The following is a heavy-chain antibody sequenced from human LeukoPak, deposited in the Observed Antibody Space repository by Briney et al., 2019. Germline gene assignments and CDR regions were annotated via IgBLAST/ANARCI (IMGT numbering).Heavy chain of an antibody. Sequence: SETLFFTCTVSGGSMSSYYWSWIRQPPGKGLEWIGYTYYSGNTNCNPSLKSRVTISVDTSKNQFSLKVSSVTAADTAVYYCARVFHDSSGYPFDYWGQGTLVTVSS. J-gene: IGHJ4*02. D-gene: IGHD3-22*01. CDR1: GGSMSSYY. CDR2: TYYSGNT. CDR3: ARVFHDSSGYPFDY. V-gene: IGHV4-59*01.